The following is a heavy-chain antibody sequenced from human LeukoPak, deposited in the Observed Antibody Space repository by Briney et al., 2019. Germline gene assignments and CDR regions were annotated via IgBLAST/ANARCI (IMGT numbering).Heavy chain of an antibody. CDR2: VYYSGNT. J-gene: IGHJ3*02. Sequence: SETLSLTCTVSGGSISSSSYYWGWIRQPPGKGLEWIGNVYYSGNTYYNPSLKSRVTISVDTSKNQFSLKLSSVTAADTAVYYCARDWFSSGYYRAHAFDIWAKGQWSPSLQ. D-gene: IGHD3-22*01. V-gene: IGHV4-39*07. CDR1: GGSISSSSYY. CDR3: ARDWFSSGYYRAHAFDI.